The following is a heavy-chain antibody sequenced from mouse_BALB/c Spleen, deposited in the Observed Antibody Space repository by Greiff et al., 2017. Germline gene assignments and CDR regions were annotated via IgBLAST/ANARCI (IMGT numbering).Heavy chain of an antibody. J-gene: IGHJ1*01. CDR3: ARGKTYYGRGLYWYFDV. CDR2: ISSGGST. CDR1: GFTFSSYA. V-gene: IGHV5-6-5*01. Sequence: DVKLVESGGGLVKPGGSLKLSCAASGFTFSSYAMSWVRQTPEKRLEWVASISSGGSTYYPDSVKGRFTISRDNARNILYLQMSSLRSEDTAMYYCARGKTYYGRGLYWYFDVWGAGTTVTVSS. D-gene: IGHD1-1*01.